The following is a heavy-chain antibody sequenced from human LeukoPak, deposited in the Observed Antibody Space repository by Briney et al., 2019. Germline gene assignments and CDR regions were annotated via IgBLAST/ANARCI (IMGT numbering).Heavy chain of an antibody. J-gene: IGHJ5*02. CDR3: ATDLIHYYGSGAKT. D-gene: IGHD3-10*01. CDR2: ITSSSSYI. Sequence: GGSLRLSCAASGFTFSTSSMNWVRQAPGKGLEWVSSITSSSSYIYYADSVKGRFTISRDNAKNSLYLQMNSLRAEDTAVYYCATDLIHYYGSGAKTWGQGTLVTVSS. CDR1: GFTFSTSS. V-gene: IGHV3-21*01.